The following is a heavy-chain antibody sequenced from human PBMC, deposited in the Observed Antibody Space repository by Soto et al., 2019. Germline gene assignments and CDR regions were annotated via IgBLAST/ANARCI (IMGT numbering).Heavy chain of an antibody. CDR3: AKDGGRGYDAFDI. CDR1: GFTFSSYA. CDR2: ISGSGGST. J-gene: IGHJ3*02. V-gene: IGHV3-23*01. Sequence: EVQLLESGGGLVQPGGSLRLSCAASGFTFSSYAMSWVRQAPGKGLEWISAISGSGGSTYYADSVKGRFTISRDNSKNTLYLQMSSLRGEDTAVYYCAKDGGRGYDAFDIWGQGTMVTVS. D-gene: IGHD3-16*01.